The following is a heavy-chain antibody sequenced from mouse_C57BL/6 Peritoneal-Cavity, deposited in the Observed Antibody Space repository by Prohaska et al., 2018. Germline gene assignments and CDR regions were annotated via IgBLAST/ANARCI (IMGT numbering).Heavy chain of an antibody. CDR1: GFTFSGFW. CDR3: MRYGNYWYFDV. V-gene: IGHV11-2*01. CDR2: INSDGSAI. J-gene: IGHJ1*03. D-gene: IGHD2-1*01. Sequence: EVQLLETGGGLVQPGGSRGLSCEGSGFTFSGFWMSWVRQTPGQTLEWIGYINSDGSAINYAPSIKDRFTIFRDNDKSTLYLQISNVRSEDTATYFCMRYGNYWYFDVWGTGTTVTVSS.